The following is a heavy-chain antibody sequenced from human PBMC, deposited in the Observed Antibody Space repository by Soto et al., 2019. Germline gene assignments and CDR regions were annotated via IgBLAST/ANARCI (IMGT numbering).Heavy chain of an antibody. CDR3: AKDRVIVYNYGYFDY. D-gene: IGHD5-18*01. V-gene: IGHV3-30*18. Sequence: GGSLKLSCATSLFTFSSCGMHCVRQAPGKGLEWVAVISYDGTTKYYADSVKGRFTISRDNSKSTLYLQMNSLRAEDTAVYYCAKDRVIVYNYGYFDYWGQGTLVTVS. CDR2: ISYDGTTK. J-gene: IGHJ4*02. CDR1: LFTFSSCG.